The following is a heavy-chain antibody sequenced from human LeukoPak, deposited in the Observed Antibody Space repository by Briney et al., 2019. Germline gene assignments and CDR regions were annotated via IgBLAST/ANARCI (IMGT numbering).Heavy chain of an antibody. Sequence: GGSLRLSCAASGLTVSNDYMSWVRQAPGKGLEWVAFIRYDGSNKYYADSVKGRFTISRDNSKNTLYLQMNSLRAEDTAVYYCAKTVTGATPSFDIWGQGTMVTVSS. CDR2: IRYDGSNK. CDR3: AKTVTGATPSFDI. V-gene: IGHV3-30*02. CDR1: GLTVSNDY. J-gene: IGHJ3*02. D-gene: IGHD1-26*01.